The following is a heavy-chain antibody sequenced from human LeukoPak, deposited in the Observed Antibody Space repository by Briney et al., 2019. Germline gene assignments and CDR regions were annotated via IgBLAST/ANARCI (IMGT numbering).Heavy chain of an antibody. CDR3: AREGAMTTVTTSY. CDR2: ISSSSSTI. V-gene: IGHV3-48*01. D-gene: IGHD4-11*01. CDR1: GFTFSDYN. J-gene: IGHJ4*02. Sequence: GGSLRLSCAASGFTFSDYNMNWVRQPPGKGLEWVSYISSSSSTIYYADSVKGRFTISRDNSKNTLYLQMNSLRAEDTAVYYCAREGAMTTVTTSYWGQGTLVTVSS.